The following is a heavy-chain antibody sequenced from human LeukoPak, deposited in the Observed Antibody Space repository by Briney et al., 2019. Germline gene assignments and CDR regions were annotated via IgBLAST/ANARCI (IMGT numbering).Heavy chain of an antibody. J-gene: IGHJ4*02. CDR1: GYSFTSNY. CDR3: ARDQEAFDY. Sequence: ASVKVSCKASGYSFTSNYIHWVRQAPGQGLEWMGMIYPRDGRTSYAQKFQGRVTVTRDTSTSTVHMELSGLRSEDTAVYYCARDQEAFDYWGQGTLVTVSS. V-gene: IGHV1-46*01. CDR2: IYPRDGRT.